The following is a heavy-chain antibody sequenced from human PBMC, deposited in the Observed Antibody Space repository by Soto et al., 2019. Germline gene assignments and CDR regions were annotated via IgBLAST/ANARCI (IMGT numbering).Heavy chain of an antibody. D-gene: IGHD3-3*01. CDR1: GYTFTSYG. J-gene: IGHJ5*02. CDR3: ARDGSYYDFWSGYPPGGRTHP. Sequence: ASVKVSCKASGYTFTSYGVSWVRQAPGQGLEWMGWISAYNGNTNYAQKPQGRVTMTTDTSTSTAYMELRSLRSDDTAVYYCARDGSYYDFWSGYPPGGRTHPRGQG. V-gene: IGHV1-18*01. CDR2: ISAYNGNT.